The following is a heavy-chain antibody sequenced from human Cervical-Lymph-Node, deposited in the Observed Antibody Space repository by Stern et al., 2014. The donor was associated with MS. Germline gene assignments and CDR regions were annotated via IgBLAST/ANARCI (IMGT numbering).Heavy chain of an antibody. CDR3: AKWPAGRVAIVTIAEGSAALDR. Sequence: VQLVESGGGVVQPGRSLTLSCAASGFTFSSFAMHWVRQAPGKGLEWVAIISYDGSDQDYADSVKGRFTISRENSKNILYLQMKSLRGEDTAVYSCAKWPAGRVAIVTIAEGSAALDRWGQGTMVTVSS. CDR2: ISYDGSDQ. V-gene: IGHV3-30*18. CDR1: GFTFSSFA. D-gene: IGHD5-18*01. J-gene: IGHJ3*01.